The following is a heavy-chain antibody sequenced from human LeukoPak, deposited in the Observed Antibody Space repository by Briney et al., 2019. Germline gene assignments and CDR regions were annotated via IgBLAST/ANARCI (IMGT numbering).Heavy chain of an antibody. Sequence: SVKVSCKPSGGTFSSYAISWVRQAPGQGLEWMGGIIPIFGTANYAQKFQGRVTITTDESTSTAYMELSSLRSEDTAVYYCARVGIVGATRQLNWFDPWGQGTLVTVSS. CDR1: GGTFSSYA. CDR2: IIPIFGTA. V-gene: IGHV1-69*05. CDR3: ARVGIVGATRQLNWFDP. J-gene: IGHJ5*02. D-gene: IGHD1-26*01.